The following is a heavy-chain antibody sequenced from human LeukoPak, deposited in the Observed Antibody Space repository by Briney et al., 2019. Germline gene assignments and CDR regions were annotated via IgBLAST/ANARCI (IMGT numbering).Heavy chain of an antibody. J-gene: IGHJ4*02. Sequence: GGSLRLFCAASGFTFSSYAMHWVRQAPGKGLEWVAVISYDGSNKYYADSVKGRFTISRDNSKNTLYLQMNSLRAEDTALYYCARAYTEVRYTTSGLFDYWGQGTLVTVSS. CDR2: ISYDGSNK. D-gene: IGHD3-16*02. V-gene: IGHV3-30-3*01. CDR1: GFTFSSYA. CDR3: ARAYTEVRYTTSGLFDY.